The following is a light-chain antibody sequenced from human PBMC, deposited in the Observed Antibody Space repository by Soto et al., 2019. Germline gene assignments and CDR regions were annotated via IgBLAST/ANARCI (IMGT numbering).Light chain of an antibody. CDR3: QQRGNWPPIT. CDR2: DAS. Sequence: EIVLTQSPATLSLSPGERATLSCRASQSVSTYLAWYQQKPGQAPRLLIYDASNRATGIPARFSRSGSGTDFTLPISSLEPEDFAVYYCQQRGNWPPITFGQGTRLEIK. CDR1: QSVSTY. J-gene: IGKJ5*01. V-gene: IGKV3-11*01.